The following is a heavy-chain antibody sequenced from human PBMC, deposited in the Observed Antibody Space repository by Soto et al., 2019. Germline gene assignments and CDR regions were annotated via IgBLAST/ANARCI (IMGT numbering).Heavy chain of an antibody. CDR1: GFSFSSYG. V-gene: IGHV3-33*01. D-gene: IGHD5-12*01. CDR2: IWYDGSNK. Sequence: GSLRLSCAASGFSFSSYGMNWVRQAPGKGLDWVAVIWYDGSNKNYADSVKGRFTISRDNSKNTLYLQMNSLRAEDTAVYFCARWVSGYYVDYWGQGILVTVSS. J-gene: IGHJ4*02. CDR3: ARWVSGYYVDY.